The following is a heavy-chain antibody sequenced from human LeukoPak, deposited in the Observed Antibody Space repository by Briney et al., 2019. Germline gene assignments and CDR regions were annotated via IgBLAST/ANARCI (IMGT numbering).Heavy chain of an antibody. CDR3: ASALTTVTPHFHC. Sequence: PGGSLRLSCAASGFTFSNYAMSWVRQPPGKGLVWVSRIDTDGSSATYADSVKGRFTISRDNAKNTVYLQMNSLRVEDTGVYYCASALTTVTPHFHCWGQGTLVTVSS. V-gene: IGHV3-74*01. D-gene: IGHD4-17*01. CDR1: GFTFSNYA. J-gene: IGHJ4*02. CDR2: IDTDGSSA.